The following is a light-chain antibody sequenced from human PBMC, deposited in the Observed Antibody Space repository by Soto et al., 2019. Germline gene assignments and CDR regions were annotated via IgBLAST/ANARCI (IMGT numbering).Light chain of an antibody. CDR3: QQYHNLWT. V-gene: IGKV3-15*01. Sequence: IVLTQSPATLSVSPGESATLAXRASQSIRTDLAWYQQKSGQAPRLLIYRASTRATNIPARFSGSGSGTEFTLTISSLQSEDFALYYCQQYHNLWTFGQGTKVDIK. CDR2: RAS. J-gene: IGKJ1*01. CDR1: QSIRTD.